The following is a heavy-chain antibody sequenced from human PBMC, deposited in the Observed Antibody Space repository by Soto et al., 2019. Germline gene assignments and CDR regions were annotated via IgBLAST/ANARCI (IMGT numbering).Heavy chain of an antibody. CDR2: ISAYNGNT. V-gene: IGHV1-18*01. CDR3: ARESRYCSGGSCYFLPGIDY. CDR1: GYTFTTYV. Sequence: ASVKVSCTASGYTFTTYVISWVRQAPGQGLEWMGWISAYNGNTNYAQKFQGRVTITADESTSTAYMELSSLRSEDTAVYYCARESRYCSGGSCYFLPGIDYWGQGTLVTVSS. D-gene: IGHD2-15*01. J-gene: IGHJ4*02.